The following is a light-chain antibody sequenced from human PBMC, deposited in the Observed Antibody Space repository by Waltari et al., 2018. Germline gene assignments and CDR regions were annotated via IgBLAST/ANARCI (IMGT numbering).Light chain of an antibody. V-gene: IGKV3D-15*01. CDR2: GAS. CDR1: QSISRN. CDR3: QQYNNWRT. Sequence: EILMTQSPPTLSVSPGERATLSCRASQSISRNLAWYQQKPGQAPRLLIYGASTRATGIPARFSGSGSGTEFTLTISRLQSEDFAIYYCQQYNNWRTFGQGTKLEI. J-gene: IGKJ2*01.